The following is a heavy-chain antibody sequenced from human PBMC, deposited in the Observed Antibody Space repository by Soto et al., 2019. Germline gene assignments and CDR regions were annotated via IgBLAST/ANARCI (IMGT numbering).Heavy chain of an antibody. V-gene: IGHV1-18*01. Sequence: QVQLVQSGAEVKKPGASVKVSCKASGYTFTSYGISWVRQAPGQGLEWMGWISAYNGNTNYAQKLQGRVTMTTDTSTSTAYMELRSLRSDDTAVYYCARDQEEYRLLWPRREDGMDVWGQGTTVTVSS. CDR2: ISAYNGNT. J-gene: IGHJ6*02. CDR1: GYTFTSYG. CDR3: ARDQEEYRLLWPRREDGMDV. D-gene: IGHD2-2*01.